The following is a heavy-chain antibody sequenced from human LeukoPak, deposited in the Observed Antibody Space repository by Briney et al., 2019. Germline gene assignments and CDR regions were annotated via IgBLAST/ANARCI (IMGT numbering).Heavy chain of an antibody. CDR2: IYYSGTT. J-gene: IGHJ3*02. D-gene: IGHD4-11*01. CDR1: GGSISSCY. V-gene: IGHV4-59*01. Sequence: PSETLSLTCTVSGGSISSCYWSWIRQPPGKGLEWIGYIYYSGTTSYNPSLRSRLTISLDTSKNQFSLKLTSVTAADSAVYYCARSLFSDYPDAFDIWGQGAVVTVSS. CDR3: ARSLFSDYPDAFDI.